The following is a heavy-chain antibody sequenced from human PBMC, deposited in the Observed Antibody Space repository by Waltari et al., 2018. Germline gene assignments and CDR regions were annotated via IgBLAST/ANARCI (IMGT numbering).Heavy chain of an antibody. Sequence: QVQLVQSGAEVKNPWSSVKVSCKASGGTFRNYGISWVRQAPGQGLEWMGGIIPMFGKANDEQRSKERGKITADESKSTVHLEMNSLRAEDTAVYVCARGVGGGGPGVRSVNYHGLDVWGQGTSVTVSS. J-gene: IGHJ6*02. D-gene: IGHD2-8*01. V-gene: IGHV1-69*01. CDR2: IIPMFGKA. CDR1: GGTFRNYG. CDR3: ARGVGGGGPGVRSVNYHGLDV.